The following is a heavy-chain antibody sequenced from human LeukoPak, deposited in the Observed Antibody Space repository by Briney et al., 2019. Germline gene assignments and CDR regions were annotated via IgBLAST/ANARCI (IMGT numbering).Heavy chain of an antibody. CDR2: IHYSGNT. CDR3: ARQFESLRSPAYDL. Sequence: TPSETLSLTCSASGGSITNYYWTCIRQSPGKGLEWLGYIHYSGNTNYNPCLKSRITIPVDTSKNQFSLKLRSVTAADTAVYYCARQFESLRSPAYDLWGQGAMVIVSS. D-gene: IGHD4-17*01. V-gene: IGHV4-59*01. CDR1: GGSITNYY. J-gene: IGHJ3*01.